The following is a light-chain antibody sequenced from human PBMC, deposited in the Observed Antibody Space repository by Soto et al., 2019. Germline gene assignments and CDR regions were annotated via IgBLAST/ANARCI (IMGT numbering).Light chain of an antibody. V-gene: IGKV3-15*01. Sequence: VMTQSPVTLSVSPGERATLSCRAGQGVTTNFAWYQQKSGQSPRLLIYDVSIRATGVPARFSGTGSETDFTLTISGLQSEDSAVYFCQQYNNWPFSFGQGTRLEI. CDR2: DVS. CDR1: QGVTTN. J-gene: IGKJ5*01. CDR3: QQYNNWPFS.